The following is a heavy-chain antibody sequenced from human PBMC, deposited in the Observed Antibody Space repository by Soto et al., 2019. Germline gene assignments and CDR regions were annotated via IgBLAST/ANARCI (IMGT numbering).Heavy chain of an antibody. CDR1: TSTFSNYI. CDR2: ISYDGSNK. J-gene: IGHJ6*02. Sequence: QLQLVESGGGVVQPGRSLRLSCAASTSTFSNYIMHWVRQAPGKGLEWVAFISYDGSNKDYADSVEGRFTISRDNSKNTLYLQLSSLRREDTAVYYCAGGDNYYALGVWGQGTTVTVSS. CDR3: AGGDNYYALGV. V-gene: IGHV3-30-3*01. D-gene: IGHD2-15*01.